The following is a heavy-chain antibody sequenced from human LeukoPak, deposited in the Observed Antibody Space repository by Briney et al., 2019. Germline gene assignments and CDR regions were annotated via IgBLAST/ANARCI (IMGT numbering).Heavy chain of an antibody. V-gene: IGHV1-69*01. J-gene: IGHJ3*02. CDR2: IIPIFGTA. D-gene: IGHD4-17*01. CDR1: GGTFSSYA. Sequence: SVKVSCKASGGTFSSYAISWVRQAPGQGLEWMGGIIPIFGTANYAQKFQGRVTITADESTSTAYMELGSLRSEDTAVYYCASPMTTVTTSAFDIWGQGTMVTVSS. CDR3: ASPMTTVTTSAFDI.